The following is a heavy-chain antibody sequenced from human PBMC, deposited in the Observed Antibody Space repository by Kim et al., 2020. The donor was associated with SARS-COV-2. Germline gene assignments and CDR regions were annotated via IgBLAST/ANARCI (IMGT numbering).Heavy chain of an antibody. J-gene: IGHJ4*02. D-gene: IGHD2-15*01. Sequence: SETLSLTCSVSGYSITSGYYWGWIRQPPGKGLEWIGSMYRSGAYYNPSLKSRVTISVDTSKNQFSLNLSSVTAADTAVYYCARGFGGSRYYFDCGGQGTL. CDR2: MYRSGA. CDR3: ARGFGGSRYYFDC. CDR1: GYSITSGYY. V-gene: IGHV4-38-2*02.